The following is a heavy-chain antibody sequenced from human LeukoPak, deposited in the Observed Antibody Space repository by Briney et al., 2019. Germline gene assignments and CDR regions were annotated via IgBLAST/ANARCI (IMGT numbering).Heavy chain of an antibody. Sequence: GRPLRLSCAASGFTFSSYGMHWVRQAPGKGLEWVAVIWYHGSNEYYADSVKGRFTISRDNSKNTLYLQMNSLRAEDTAVYYCARDDGDYGFDYWGQRTLVTVSS. CDR3: ARDDGDYGFDY. V-gene: IGHV3-33*01. CDR1: GFTFSSYG. CDR2: IWYHGSNE. J-gene: IGHJ4*02. D-gene: IGHD4-17*01.